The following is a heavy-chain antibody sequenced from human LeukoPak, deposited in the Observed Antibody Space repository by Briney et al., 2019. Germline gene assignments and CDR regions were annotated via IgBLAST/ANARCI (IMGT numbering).Heavy chain of an antibody. V-gene: IGHV1-8*03. D-gene: IGHD3-3*01. CDR3: ARGTVLRFLEWSFDY. J-gene: IGHJ4*02. CDR2: TNPNSGNT. Sequence: GAPVKVSCKASGYTFTSYDINWVRQATGQGLEWMGWTNPNSGNTGYAQKFQGRVTITRNTSISTAYMELSSLRSEDTAVYYCARGTVLRFLEWSFDYWGQGTLVTVSS. CDR1: GYTFTSYD.